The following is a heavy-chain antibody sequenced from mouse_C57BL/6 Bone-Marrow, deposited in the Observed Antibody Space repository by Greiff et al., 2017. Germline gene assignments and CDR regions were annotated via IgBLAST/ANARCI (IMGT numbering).Heavy chain of an antibody. CDR1: GFNIKDYY. CDR3: TTDTTVVYFDY. J-gene: IGHJ2*01. Sequence: VQLQQSGAELVRPGASVKLSCTASGFNIKDYYMHWVKQRPEQGLEWIGRLDPEDGDTEYAPKFQGKATMTADTSSNTAYLQLSSLTSEDTAVYYCTTDTTVVYFDYWGQGTTLTVSS. V-gene: IGHV14-1*01. CDR2: LDPEDGDT. D-gene: IGHD1-1*01.